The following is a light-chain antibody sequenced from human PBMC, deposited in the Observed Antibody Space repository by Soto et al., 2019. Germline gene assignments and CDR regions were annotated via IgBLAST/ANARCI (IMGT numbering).Light chain of an antibody. CDR3: SSYAGSRV. CDR2: DVI. J-gene: IGLJ2*01. Sequence: QSALTQPPSASGSPGQSVTISCTGTSSDVGGYNYVSWYQQHPGKAPKLMIYDVIKRPSGVPDRFSGSKSGNTASLTVSGLQAEDEADYYCSSYAGSRVFGGGTKVTVL. V-gene: IGLV2-8*01. CDR1: SSDVGGYNY.